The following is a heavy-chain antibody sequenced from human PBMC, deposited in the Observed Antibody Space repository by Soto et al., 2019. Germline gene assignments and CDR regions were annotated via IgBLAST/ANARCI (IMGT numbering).Heavy chain of an antibody. J-gene: IGHJ6*02. CDR2: IWSDGNKE. CDR3: ARDRNGGWFHMDV. CDR1: GFPFGHYG. D-gene: IGHD6-19*01. Sequence: QVQLVESGGGVVQPGRSLRLSCVGSGFPFGHYGMHWVRQAPGKGLEWVAVIWSDGNKESYADSVKGRFAISRDNSKDTLYLAMNSLRVEDTAVYFCARDRNGGWFHMDVWGQGTTVSVSS. V-gene: IGHV3-33*01.